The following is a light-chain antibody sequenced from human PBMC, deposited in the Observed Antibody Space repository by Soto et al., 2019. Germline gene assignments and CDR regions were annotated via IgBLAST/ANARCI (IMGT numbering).Light chain of an antibody. V-gene: IGLV2-14*01. J-gene: IGLJ1*01. CDR3: NSYTSKSTGV. CDR2: EVS. CDR1: SSDVGGYNY. Sequence: QSALTQPASVSGSPGQSITISCTGTSSDVGGYNYVSWYQQHPGTAPNLIIYEVSNRPSGVSNRFSGSKSGNTASLTISGHQAEDEADYYCNSYTSKSTGVFGTGTKVTVL.